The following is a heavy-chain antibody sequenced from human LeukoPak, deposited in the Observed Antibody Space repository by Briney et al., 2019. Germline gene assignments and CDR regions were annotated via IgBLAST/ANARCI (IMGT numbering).Heavy chain of an antibody. D-gene: IGHD3-10*01. Sequence: ASVKVSCKASGYTFTSYGISWVRQAPGQGLEWTGWISAYNGNTNYAQKLQGRVTMTTDTSTSTAYMELRSLRSDDTAVYYCARGPYASGTYGRRGWVHYMDVWGKGTTVTISS. J-gene: IGHJ6*03. V-gene: IGHV1-18*01. CDR1: GYTFTSYG. CDR2: ISAYNGNT. CDR3: ARGPYASGTYGRRGWVHYMDV.